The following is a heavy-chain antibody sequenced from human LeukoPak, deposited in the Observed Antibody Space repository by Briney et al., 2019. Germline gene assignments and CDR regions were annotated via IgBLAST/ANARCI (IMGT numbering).Heavy chain of an antibody. CDR3: AREAGPSSSWYKALDY. D-gene: IGHD6-13*01. CDR2: IYHSGST. Sequence: SETLSLTCAVSGYSISSGYYWGWIRQPPGKVLEWIGSIYHSGSTYYNPSLKSRFTISVDTSKNQFSLKLNSVTAADTAVYYCAREAGPSSSWYKALDYWGQGTLVTVSS. V-gene: IGHV4-38-2*02. J-gene: IGHJ4*02. CDR1: GYSISSGYY.